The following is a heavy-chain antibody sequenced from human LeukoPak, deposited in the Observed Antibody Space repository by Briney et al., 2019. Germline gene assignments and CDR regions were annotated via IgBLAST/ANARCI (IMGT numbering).Heavy chain of an antibody. CDR2: IYPGDSDT. CDR3: ARRIAVGWFDP. V-gene: IGHV5-51*01. D-gene: IGHD6-19*01. J-gene: IGHJ5*02. CDR1: GYSFSSYW. Sequence: GESLKISCKGSGYSFSSYWIGWVRQMPGIGLEWMGIIYPGDSDTRYSLSFQGQVIISADKSISTAYLQWSSLKASDTAMYYCARRIAVGWFDPWGQGTLVTVSS.